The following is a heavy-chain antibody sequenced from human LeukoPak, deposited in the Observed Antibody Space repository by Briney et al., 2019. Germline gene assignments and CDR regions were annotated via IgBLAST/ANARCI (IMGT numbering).Heavy chain of an antibody. D-gene: IGHD3-10*01. V-gene: IGHV5-51*01. CDR1: GYSFTSYW. CDR3: ARHARSYGSGSYCHFDY. Sequence: GESLKISCKGSGYSFTSYWIGWVRQMPGKGLEWMGIIYPGDSDTRYSPSFQGQVTISADKSISTAYLQWSSLKASDTAMYYCARHARSYGSGSYCHFDYWGQGTLVTVSS. J-gene: IGHJ4*02. CDR2: IYPGDSDT.